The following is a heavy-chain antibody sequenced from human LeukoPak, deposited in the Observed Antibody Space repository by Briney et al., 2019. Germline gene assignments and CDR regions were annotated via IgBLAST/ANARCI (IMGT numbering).Heavy chain of an antibody. CDR1: GYTFTGYY. J-gene: IGHJ4*02. D-gene: IGHD3-9*01. CDR2: INPNSGGT. V-gene: IGHV1-2*02. CDR3: ARGAPNYDILTGLCDY. Sequence: ASVKVSCKASGYTFTGYYMHWVRQAPGQGLEWMGWINPNSGGTNYAQKFQGRVTMTRDTSISTAYMELSRLRSDDTAVYYCARGAPNYDILTGLCDYWGQGTLVTVSS.